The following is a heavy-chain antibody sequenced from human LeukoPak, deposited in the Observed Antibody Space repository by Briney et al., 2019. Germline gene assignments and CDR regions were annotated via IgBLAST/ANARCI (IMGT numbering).Heavy chain of an antibody. CDR1: GYTFAVSY. D-gene: IGHD3-22*01. CDR2: INPNSGGT. J-gene: IGHJ4*02. V-gene: IGHV1-2*02. CDR3: AKYYYDSYEGYYFDY. Sequence: GASVKVSCKASGYTFAVSYMHWVRQAPGQGLEWMGWINPNSGGTNYAQKFQGRVTMTRDTSISTAYMELSRLKSDDTAFYYCAKYYYDSYEGYYFDYWGQGTLVTVSS.